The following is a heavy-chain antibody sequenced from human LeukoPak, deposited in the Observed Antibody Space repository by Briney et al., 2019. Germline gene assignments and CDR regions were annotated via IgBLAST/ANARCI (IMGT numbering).Heavy chain of an antibody. J-gene: IGHJ4*02. CDR3: ARNGIAAAGTVGSVYFDY. CDR2: IYPGDSDT. Sequence: GESLKISFKGSGYSFTSYWIGWVRRMPGKGLEGMGIIYPGDSDTRYSPSFQGQVTISADKSISTAYLQWSSLKASDTAMYYCARNGIAAAGTVGSVYFDYWGQGTLVTVSS. V-gene: IGHV5-51*01. CDR1: GYSFTSYW. D-gene: IGHD6-13*01.